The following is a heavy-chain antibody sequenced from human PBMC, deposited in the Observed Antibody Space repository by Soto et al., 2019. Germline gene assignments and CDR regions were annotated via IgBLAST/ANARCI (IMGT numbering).Heavy chain of an antibody. Sequence: GGSLRLSCAASGFTFSNAWMNWVRQAPGKGLEWVGRIKSKTDGGTTDYAAPVKGRFTISRDDSKNTLYLQMNSLKTEDTAVYYCTTDYMVRGVIDYYYYYGMDVWGQGTTVTVSS. V-gene: IGHV3-15*07. CDR3: TTDYMVRGVIDYYYYYGMDV. CDR2: IKSKTDGGTT. J-gene: IGHJ6*02. CDR1: GFTFSNAW. D-gene: IGHD3-10*01.